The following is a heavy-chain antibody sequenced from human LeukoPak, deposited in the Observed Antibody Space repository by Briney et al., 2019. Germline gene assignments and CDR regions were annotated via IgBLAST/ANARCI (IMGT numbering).Heavy chain of an antibody. Sequence: GASVKASCKASGYTFTSYYMHWVRQAPGQGLEWMGIINPSGGSTSYAQKFQGRVTMTRDTSTSTVYMELSSLRSEDTAVYYCARDLGITGTPYYFDYWGQGTLVTVSS. D-gene: IGHD1-20*01. J-gene: IGHJ4*02. CDR2: INPSGGST. V-gene: IGHV1-46*01. CDR3: ARDLGITGTPYYFDY. CDR1: GYTFTSYY.